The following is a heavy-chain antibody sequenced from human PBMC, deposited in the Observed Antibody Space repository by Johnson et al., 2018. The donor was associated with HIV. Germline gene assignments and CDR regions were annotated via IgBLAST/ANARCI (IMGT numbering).Heavy chain of an antibody. CDR2: ISWDGGST. V-gene: IGHV3-43D*03. J-gene: IGHJ3*02. D-gene: IGHD1-1*01. CDR3: ATSTASDAFDI. Sequence: EVQLVESGGVVVQPGGSLRLSCAASGFTFDDYAMHWVRQAPGKGLEWVSLISWDGGSTYYADSVKGRFTISRDNSKNSLYLQMNSLRAEDTAVYYCATSTASDAFDIWGQGTMVTVSS. CDR1: GFTFDDYA.